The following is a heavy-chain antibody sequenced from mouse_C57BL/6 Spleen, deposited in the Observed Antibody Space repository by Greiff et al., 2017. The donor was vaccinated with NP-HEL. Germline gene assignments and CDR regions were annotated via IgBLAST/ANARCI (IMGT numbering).Heavy chain of an antibody. CDR3: AREGAGTGY. CDR2: IDPSDSET. CDR1: GYTFTSYW. Sequence: VKLQQPGAELVRPGSSVKLSCKASGYTFTSYWMHWVKQRPIQGLEWIGNIDPSDSETHYNQKFKDKATLTVDKSSSTAYMQLSSLTSEDSAVYYCAREGAGTGYWGQGTTLTVSS. D-gene: IGHD4-1*01. V-gene: IGHV1-52*01. J-gene: IGHJ2*01.